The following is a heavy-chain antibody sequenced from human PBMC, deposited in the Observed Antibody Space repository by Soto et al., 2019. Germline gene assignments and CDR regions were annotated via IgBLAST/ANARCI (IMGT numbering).Heavy chain of an antibody. CDR3: AKWEQQLAPFDY. J-gene: IGHJ4*02. D-gene: IGHD6-13*01. CDR1: GFTFSSYG. V-gene: IGHV3-30*18. Sequence: QVQLVESGGGVVQPGRSLRLSCAASGFTFSSYGMHWVRQAPGKGLEWVAVISYDGSNKYYADSVKGRFTISRDNSKNTLYLQMNSLRAEDTAVYYCAKWEQQLAPFDYWGQGTLVTVSS. CDR2: ISYDGSNK.